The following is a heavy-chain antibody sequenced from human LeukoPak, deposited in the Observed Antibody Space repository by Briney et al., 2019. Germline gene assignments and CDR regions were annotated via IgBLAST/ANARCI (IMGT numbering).Heavy chain of an antibody. CDR2: IIPIFGTA. V-gene: IGHV1-69*06. J-gene: IGHJ4*02. CDR3: AKYGELHNGFDY. D-gene: IGHD1-26*01. Sequence: SVKVSCKASGGTFSSYAISWVRQAPGQGLEWMGGIIPIFGTANYAQKFQGRVTITADKSTSTAYMELSSLRSEDTAVYYCAKYGELHNGFDYWGQGTLVTVSS. CDR1: GGTFSSYA.